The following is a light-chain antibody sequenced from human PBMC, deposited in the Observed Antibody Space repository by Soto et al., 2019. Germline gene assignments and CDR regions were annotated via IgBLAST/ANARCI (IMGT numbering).Light chain of an antibody. V-gene: IGKV3-15*01. Sequence: EIGMTQSPATPSVLPGERASVACRASQSVNSNLAWYPQKPGKAPRLLIYGSSTRATGIPARFSGGGSGAEFTPTISRLQSEDFAVYYCQQYNNWPPLTSGGGTKVEVK. J-gene: IGKJ4*01. CDR2: GSS. CDR1: QSVNSN. CDR3: QQYNNWPPLT.